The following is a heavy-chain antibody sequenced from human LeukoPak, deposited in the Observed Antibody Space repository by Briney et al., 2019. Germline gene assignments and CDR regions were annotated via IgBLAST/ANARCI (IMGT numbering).Heavy chain of an antibody. Sequence: PGGSLRLSCAASGFTFDDYGMSWVRQAPGKGLEWVSGINWNGGSTGYADSVKGRFTISRDNAKNSLYLQMNSLRAEDTALYYCARSEGEQLGWWFDPWGQGTLVTVSS. CDR2: INWNGGST. V-gene: IGHV3-20*04. J-gene: IGHJ5*02. CDR1: GFTFDDYG. D-gene: IGHD6-6*01. CDR3: ARSEGEQLGWWFDP.